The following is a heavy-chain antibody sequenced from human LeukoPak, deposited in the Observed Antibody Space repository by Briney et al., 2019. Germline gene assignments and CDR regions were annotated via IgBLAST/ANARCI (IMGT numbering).Heavy chain of an antibody. D-gene: IGHD2-2*01. CDR1: GFTFRDHS. V-gene: IGHV3-21*01. CDR3: ARDPRPFGCSSDACPRYYFDN. J-gene: IGHJ4*02. Sequence: GGSLRLSCLASGFTFRDHSMDWVRQAPGKGLEWVCSVSSGSSYIYYADSVKGRFTISRDNAKNSLFLQMNTLRAEDTAVYYCARDPRPFGCSSDACPRYYFDNWGQGTLVTVSS. CDR2: VSSGSSYI.